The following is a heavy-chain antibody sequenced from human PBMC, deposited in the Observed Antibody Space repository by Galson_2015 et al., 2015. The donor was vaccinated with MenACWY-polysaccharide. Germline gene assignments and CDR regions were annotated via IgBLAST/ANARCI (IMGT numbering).Heavy chain of an antibody. J-gene: IGHJ4*02. CDR3: AKGGGPDGYNFHYFDY. V-gene: IGHV3-23*01. D-gene: IGHD5-24*01. CDR1: GFTFSSYA. CDR2: ISGSGGST. Sequence: SLRLSCAASGFTFSSYAMSWVRQAPGKGLEWVSDISGSGGSTYYADSVKGRFTISRDNSKNTLYLQMNSLRAEDTAVYYCAKGGGPDGYNFHYFDYWGQGTLVTVSS.